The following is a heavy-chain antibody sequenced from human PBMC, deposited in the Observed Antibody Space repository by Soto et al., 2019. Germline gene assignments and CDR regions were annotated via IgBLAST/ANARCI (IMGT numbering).Heavy chain of an antibody. Sequence: QVQLVQSGAEVKKPGSSVKVSCKASGGTFSSYTISWVRQAPGQGLEWMGRIIPILGIANSAQKFQGRVTITADKPTSTAYMELRSLRSEARAVYYCARNTIRKQYGGPPPGGMDVWGQGPTVTVSS. D-gene: IGHD3-3*01. CDR2: IIPILGIA. CDR3: ARNTIRKQYGGPPPGGMDV. CDR1: GGTFSSYT. J-gene: IGHJ6*02. V-gene: IGHV1-69*02.